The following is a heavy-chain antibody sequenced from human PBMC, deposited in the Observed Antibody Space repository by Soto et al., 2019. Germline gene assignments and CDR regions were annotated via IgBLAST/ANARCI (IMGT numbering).Heavy chain of an antibody. CDR2: ISGSGGST. V-gene: IGHV3-23*01. CDR3: AKDGVVAAAMYYYYYDSMDV. Sequence: EVQLLESGGGLVQPGGSLRLSCAASGFTFSSYAMSWVRQAPGQGLEWVSAISGSGGSTYYADSEKGRFTISRDNSKNTLYLHMNKLGAEDTAVYYCAKDGVVAAAMYYYYYDSMDVWGKGTTVTVSS. J-gene: IGHJ6*03. D-gene: IGHD2-2*01. CDR1: GFTFSSYA.